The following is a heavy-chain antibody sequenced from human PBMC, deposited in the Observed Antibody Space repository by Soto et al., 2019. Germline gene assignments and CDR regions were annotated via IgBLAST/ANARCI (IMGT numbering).Heavy chain of an antibody. Sequence: GESLKISCKGSGYSFTSYWIGWVRQMPGKGLEWMGIIYPGDSDTRYSPSFQGQVTISADKSISTAYLQWSSLKASDTAMYYCARHAINRQTNPSYYGMDVWGQGTTVTVSS. CDR1: GYSFTSYW. J-gene: IGHJ6*02. CDR2: IYPGDSDT. V-gene: IGHV5-51*01. CDR3: ARHAINRQTNPSYYGMDV. D-gene: IGHD2-21*01.